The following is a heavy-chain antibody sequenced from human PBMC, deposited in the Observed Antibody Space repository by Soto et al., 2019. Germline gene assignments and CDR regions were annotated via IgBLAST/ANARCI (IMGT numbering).Heavy chain of an antibody. CDR3: ARAYIHGISWYFWFDT. Sequence: QVQLVQYGSEVKMPGSSVKVSCKTSGGTFSRHAINWVRQAPGQGLEWMGGIIPLCGTTNYAQKFKGRVTISADESTSTAYMELSSLTSEDAAVYYCARAYIHGISWYFWFDTWGQGTLVTVSS. CDR1: GGTFSRHA. V-gene: IGHV1-69*01. CDR2: IIPLCGTT. D-gene: IGHD6-13*01. J-gene: IGHJ5*02.